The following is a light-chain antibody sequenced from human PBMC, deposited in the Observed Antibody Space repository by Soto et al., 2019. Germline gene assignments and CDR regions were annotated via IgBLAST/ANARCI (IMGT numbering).Light chain of an antibody. CDR1: QSVSSSF. CDR3: PRDGTSLWT. V-gene: IGKV3-20*01. J-gene: IGKJ1*01. Sequence: EIMLTQSPGTLSLSPGERATLSCRASQSVSSSFLAWYQQKPGQAPRLLIYGASIRATGIPDRFSGSGSGTDFTLTISRLEPEDFARHLCPRDGTSLWTFRQGTKVEIK. CDR2: GAS.